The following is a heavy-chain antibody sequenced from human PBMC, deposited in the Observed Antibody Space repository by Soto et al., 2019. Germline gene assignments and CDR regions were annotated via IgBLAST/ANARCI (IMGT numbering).Heavy chain of an antibody. V-gene: IGHV3-43D*04. CDR2: FSWDGSNR. CDR3: AKDISRGPTKNYDFWSGPDY. CDR1: GFTFDEYA. Sequence: EVQLVESGGVVVQPGGSLRLSCAASGFTFDEYAMHWVRQPPGKGLEGVSLFSWDGSNRYYADSVQGRFTIFRDNSKYSLYLEMNSLRPEDTALYYCAKDISRGPTKNYDFWSGPDYWGQGTLVTVSS. J-gene: IGHJ4*02. D-gene: IGHD3-3*01.